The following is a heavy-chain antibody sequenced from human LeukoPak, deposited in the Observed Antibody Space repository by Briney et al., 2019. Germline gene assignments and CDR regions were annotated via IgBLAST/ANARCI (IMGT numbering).Heavy chain of an antibody. CDR2: IIPIFGTA. V-gene: IGHV1-69*05. CDR1: GGTFSSYA. CDR3: ARGNRGYGFLYYFDY. Sequence: ASVKVSCKASGGTFSSYAISWVRQAPGQGLEWMGGIIPIFGTANYAQKFQGRVTITTDESTSTAYMELSSLRSEDTAVYYCARGNRGYGFLYYFDYWGQGTLVTVSS. J-gene: IGHJ4*02. D-gene: IGHD5-18*01.